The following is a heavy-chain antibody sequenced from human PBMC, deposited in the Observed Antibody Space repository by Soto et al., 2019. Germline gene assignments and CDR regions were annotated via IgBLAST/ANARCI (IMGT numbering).Heavy chain of an antibody. V-gene: IGHV1-46*03. CDR3: ALIVVVPAAIEEGG. CDR2: INPSGGST. Sequence: ASVKVSCKASGYTFTSYYMHWLRQSPGQGLEWMGIINPSGGSTSYAQKFQGRVTMTRDTSTSTVYMELSSLRSEDTAVYYRALIVVVPAAIEEGGWGQGTLVTVSS. D-gene: IGHD2-2*02. J-gene: IGHJ4*02. CDR1: GYTFTSYY.